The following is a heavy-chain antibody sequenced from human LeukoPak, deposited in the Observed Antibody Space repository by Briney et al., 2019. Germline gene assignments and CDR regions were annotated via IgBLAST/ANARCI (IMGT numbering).Heavy chain of an antibody. V-gene: IGHV3-23*01. J-gene: IGHJ4*02. CDR3: AKDSVDYYDSSGYYSPLDY. D-gene: IGHD3-22*01. CDR2: ISGSGGST. CDR1: GFTFSSYA. Sequence: GGSLRLSCAVSGFTFSSYAMSWVRQAPGKGLEWVSAISGSGGSTYYADSVKGRFTISRDKSKNTLYLQMNSLRAEDTAVYYCAKDSVDYYDSSGYYSPLDYWGQGTLVTVSS.